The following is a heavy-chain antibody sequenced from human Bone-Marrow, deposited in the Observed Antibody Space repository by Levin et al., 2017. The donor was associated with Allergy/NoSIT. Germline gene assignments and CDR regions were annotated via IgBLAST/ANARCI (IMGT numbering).Heavy chain of an antibody. V-gene: IGHV4-34*01. D-gene: IGHD2-15*01. CDR2: INHSGST. CDR3: ARGRIVVVVAALKSWDNWFDP. CDR1: GGSFSGYY. J-gene: IGHJ5*02. Sequence: SETLSLTCAVYGGSFSGYYWSWIRQPPGKGLEWIGEINHSGSTNYNPSLKSRVTISVDTSKNQFSLKLSSVTAADTAVYYCARGRIVVVVAALKSWDNWFDPWGQGTLVTVSS.